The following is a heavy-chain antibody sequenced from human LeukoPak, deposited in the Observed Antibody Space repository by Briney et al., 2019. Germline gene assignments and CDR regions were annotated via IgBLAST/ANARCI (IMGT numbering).Heavy chain of an antibody. J-gene: IGHJ6*02. V-gene: IGHV1-69*04. CDR2: IIPILGIA. D-gene: IGHD6-19*01. Sequence: GSSVKVSCKASGGTFSSYAISWVRQAPGQGLEWMGRIIPILGIANYAQKFQGRVTITADKSTSTAYMELSSLRSEDTAVYYCARDRGQWLPRHYGMDVWGQGTTVTVSS. CDR3: ARDRGQWLPRHYGMDV. CDR1: GGTFSSYA.